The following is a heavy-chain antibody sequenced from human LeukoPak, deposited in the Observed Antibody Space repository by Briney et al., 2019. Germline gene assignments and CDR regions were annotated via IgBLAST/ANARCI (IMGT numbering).Heavy chain of an antibody. V-gene: IGHV3-30*03. J-gene: IGHJ4*02. D-gene: IGHD6-13*01. CDR2: ISYDGSNK. CDR3: ARDGFGSSSWEGYFDY. CDR1: GFTFSSYG. Sequence: GRSLRLSCAASGFTFSSYGMHWVRQAPGKGLEWVAVISYDGSNKYYADSVKGRFTISRDNSKNTLYLQMNSLRAEDTAVYYCARDGFGSSSWEGYFDYWGQGTLVTVSS.